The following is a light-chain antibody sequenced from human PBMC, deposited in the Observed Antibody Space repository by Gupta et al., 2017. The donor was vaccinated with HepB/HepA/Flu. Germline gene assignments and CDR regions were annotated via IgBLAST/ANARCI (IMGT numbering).Light chain of an antibody. CDR1: QSISNY. CDR3: QQTYSMPFT. Sequence: DIQMTQSPSSLSASGGDRVTITCRASQSISNYLNWYQQKPGKAPKLLMYAASTLQTGVPSRFSGGGSGTDFTLTISSLQPEDFATYYCQQTYSMPFTFGQGTKVDFK. J-gene: IGKJ2*01. CDR2: AAS. V-gene: IGKV1-39*01.